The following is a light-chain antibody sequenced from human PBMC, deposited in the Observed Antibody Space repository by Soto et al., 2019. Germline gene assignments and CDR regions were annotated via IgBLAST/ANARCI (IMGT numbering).Light chain of an antibody. CDR1: QSVTSNY. V-gene: IGKV3-20*01. CDR3: QRYGGPSWT. CDR2: GAS. Sequence: EIVLTQSPDTLSLSPGERATLSCRASQSVTSNYLAWYQQKPGRAPRLLIFGASSRATGIPDKFSGSGSGTDFTLTISRLEPDDFAVYYCQRYGGPSWTFGQGTRVEIK. J-gene: IGKJ1*01.